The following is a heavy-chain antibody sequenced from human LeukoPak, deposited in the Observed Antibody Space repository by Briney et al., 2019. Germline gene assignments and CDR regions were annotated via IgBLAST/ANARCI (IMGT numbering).Heavy chain of an antibody. CDR1: GFTFSSYS. J-gene: IGHJ4*02. D-gene: IGHD3-22*01. V-gene: IGHV3-21*01. CDR2: ISSSSSYI. CDR3: ARKEREGYYDSSGYPQSDY. Sequence: PGGSLRLSCAASGFTFSSYSMNWVRQAPGKGLEWVSSISSSSSYIYYADSVKGRFTISRDNAKNSLYLQMNSLRAEDTAVYYCARKEREGYYDSSGYPQSDYWGQGTLVTVSS.